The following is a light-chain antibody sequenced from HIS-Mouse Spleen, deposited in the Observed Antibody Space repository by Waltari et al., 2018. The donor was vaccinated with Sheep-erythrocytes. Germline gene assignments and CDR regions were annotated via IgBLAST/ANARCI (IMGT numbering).Light chain of an antibody. CDR1: NLGDKY. CDR2: KDS. Sequence: SYELTQPPSVSVSPGQTASITCSGDNLGDKYACWYQQKPGQSPVLVIYKDSKRPSGIPERFSGSNSGNTATLTISGTQAMDEADYYCQAWDSSTAWVFGGGTKLTVL. V-gene: IGLV3-1*01. CDR3: QAWDSSTAWV. J-gene: IGLJ3*02.